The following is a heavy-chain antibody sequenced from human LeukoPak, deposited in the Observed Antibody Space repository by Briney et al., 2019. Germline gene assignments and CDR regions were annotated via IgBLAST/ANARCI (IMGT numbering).Heavy chain of an antibody. D-gene: IGHD3-22*01. Sequence: ASVKVSCKASGYTFTSFYIHWVRQAPGQGLEWMGIINPSGGSTSYAQKFQGRVTMTRDTSTSTVYMELSSLRSEDTAVYYCARGPSNYYDSSGFWHFDCWGQGTLVTVSS. V-gene: IGHV1-46*03. CDR3: ARGPSNYYDSSGFWHFDC. J-gene: IGHJ4*02. CDR1: GYTFTSFY. CDR2: INPSGGST.